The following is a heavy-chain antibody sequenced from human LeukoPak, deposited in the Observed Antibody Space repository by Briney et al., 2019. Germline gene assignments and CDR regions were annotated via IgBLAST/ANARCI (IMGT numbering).Heavy chain of an antibody. CDR3: ARGAIVLRFWEWLSSSQFDY. CDR2: INPSGGST. J-gene: IGHJ4*02. V-gene: IGHV1-46*01. Sequence: ASVKVSCKASGYTFTSYYMHWVRQAPGQGLEWMGIINPSGGSTSYAQKFQGRVTMTRDTSTSTVYMELSSLRAEDTAVYYCARGAIVLRFWEWLSSSQFDYWGQGTLVTVSS. CDR1: GYTFTSYY. D-gene: IGHD3-3*01.